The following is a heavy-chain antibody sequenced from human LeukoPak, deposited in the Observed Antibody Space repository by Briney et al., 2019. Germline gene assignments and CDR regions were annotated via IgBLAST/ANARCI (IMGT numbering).Heavy chain of an antibody. CDR3: ARPIDLTTVTYGMDV. CDR2: INPSGGST. D-gene: IGHD4-17*01. CDR1: GYTFTSYY. V-gene: IGHV1-46*01. J-gene: IGHJ6*02. Sequence: ASVKVSCKASGYTFTSYYMHWVRQAPGQGLEWMGIINPSGGSTSYAQKFQGRVTMTRDTSTSTVYMELSSLRSEDTAVYYCARPIDLTTVTYGMDVWGQGTTVTVSS.